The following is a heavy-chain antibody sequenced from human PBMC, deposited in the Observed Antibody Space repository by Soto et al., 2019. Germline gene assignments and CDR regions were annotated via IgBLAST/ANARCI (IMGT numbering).Heavy chain of an antibody. Sequence: SETLSLTCTVSGGSISSYYWSWIRQPPGKGLECIGYIYYSGSTNYNPSLKSRVTISVDTSKNQFSLKLNSVTAADTAVYYCARLGANAYCGGDCYLDPWGQGTLVTVSS. V-gene: IGHV4-59*01. CDR1: GGSISSYY. CDR2: IYYSGST. J-gene: IGHJ5*02. D-gene: IGHD2-21*02. CDR3: ARLGANAYCGGDCYLDP.